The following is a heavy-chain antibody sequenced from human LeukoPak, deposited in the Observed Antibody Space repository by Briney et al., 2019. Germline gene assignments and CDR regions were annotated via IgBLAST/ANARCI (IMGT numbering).Heavy chain of an antibody. CDR2: IYYSGST. V-gene: IGHV4-59*01. D-gene: IGHD2-2*01. Sequence: SEPLSLTCTVSGGSISSYYWSWIRQPPGKGLEWIGYIYYSGSTNYNPSLKSRVTISVDTSKNQFSLKLSSVTAADTAVYYCARVSPIIVVVPAANIGFDPWGQGTLVTVSS. CDR1: GGSISSYY. CDR3: ARVSPIIVVVPAANIGFDP. J-gene: IGHJ5*02.